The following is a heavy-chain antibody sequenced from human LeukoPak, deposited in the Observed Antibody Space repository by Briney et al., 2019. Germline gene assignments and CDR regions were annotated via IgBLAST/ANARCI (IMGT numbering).Heavy chain of an antibody. CDR2: IKQDGSEK. CDR1: GFAFSSYW. CDR3: AREDASSFDY. Sequence: GGSLRLSCAASGFAFSSYWMSWVRQAPGKGLEWVASIKQDGSEKYYVDSVKGRFTISRDNAKNSLFLQLNSLRAEDTAVYYCAREDASSFDYWGQGTLVTVSS. J-gene: IGHJ4*02. D-gene: IGHD6-13*01. V-gene: IGHV3-7*01.